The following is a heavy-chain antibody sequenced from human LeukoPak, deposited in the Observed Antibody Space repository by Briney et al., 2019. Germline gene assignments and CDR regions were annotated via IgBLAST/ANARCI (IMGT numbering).Heavy chain of an antibody. V-gene: IGHV1-8*01. Sequence: ASVKVSCKASGYTFTSYDINWVRQAAGQGLEGRGWMNPNSGNTGSAQRFQGRITMTRDTSISTAYMELSSLRSEDTAVYYCARGPLVRLSSSFDPWGQGTLVTVSS. J-gene: IGHJ5*02. CDR2: MNPNSGNT. CDR3: ARGPLVRLSSSFDP. D-gene: IGHD3-16*02. CDR1: GYTFTSYD.